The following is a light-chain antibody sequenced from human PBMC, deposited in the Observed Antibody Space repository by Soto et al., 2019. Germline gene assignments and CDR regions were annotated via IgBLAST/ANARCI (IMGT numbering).Light chain of an antibody. V-gene: IGKV1-5*03. J-gene: IGKJ1*01. Sequence: DVQMTQSPSTLSASVGYRVTITCRASHSISSYLTWYQQKPGKAPKLLIYKASNLESGVPSRFSGSGSGTEFTLTISSLQPDDFATYFCQQYHTYPWTFGQGTKVDIK. CDR1: HSISSY. CDR2: KAS. CDR3: QQYHTYPWT.